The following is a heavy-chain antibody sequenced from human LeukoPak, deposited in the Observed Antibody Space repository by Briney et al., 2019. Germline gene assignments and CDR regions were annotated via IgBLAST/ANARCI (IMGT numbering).Heavy chain of an antibody. CDR2: ITTSDGNT. D-gene: IGHD4-11*01. Sequence: GGSLRLSCAASGFTFSSYTMSWVRQAPGKGLEWVSTITTSDGNTYYADSVGGRFTISRDNSKNTLFLQMNSLRDEDTAVYYCAKDLYSNYGPADYWGQGNLVTVSS. CDR3: AKDLYSNYGPADY. J-gene: IGHJ4*02. CDR1: GFTFSSYT. V-gene: IGHV3-23*01.